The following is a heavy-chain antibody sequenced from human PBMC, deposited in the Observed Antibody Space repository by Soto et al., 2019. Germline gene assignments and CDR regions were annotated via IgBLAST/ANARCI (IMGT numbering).Heavy chain of an antibody. V-gene: IGHV4-59*01. D-gene: IGHD5-12*01. CDR1: GXSISSYY. CDR3: ARAYSGREHYGMDV. Sequence: SETLSLTCTVSGXSISSYYWSWIRQPPGKGLEWIGYIYYSGSTNYNPSLKSRVTISVDTSKNQFSLKLSSVTAADTAVYYCARAYSGREHYGMDVWGQGTTVTVSS. J-gene: IGHJ6*02. CDR2: IYYSGST.